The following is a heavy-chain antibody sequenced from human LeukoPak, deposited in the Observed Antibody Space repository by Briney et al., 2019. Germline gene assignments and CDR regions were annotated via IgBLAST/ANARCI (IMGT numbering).Heavy chain of an antibody. CDR1: GYTFTGYY. CDR3: ARDESI. J-gene: IGHJ3*02. Sequence: ASVKVSCKASGYTFTGYYMHWVRQAPGQGLEWMGWINPNSGGTSYAQKFQGRVTMTRDMSTSTVYMELSSLRSEDTAVYYCARDESIWGQGTMVTVSS. V-gene: IGHV1-2*02. CDR2: INPNSGGT.